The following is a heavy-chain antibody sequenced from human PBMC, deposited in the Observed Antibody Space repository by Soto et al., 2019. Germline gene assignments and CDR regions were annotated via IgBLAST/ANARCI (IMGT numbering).Heavy chain of an antibody. D-gene: IGHD2-15*01. J-gene: IGHJ6*04. Sequence: QVQLVQSGAEVKKPGASVKVSCKASGYTFTSYDINWVRQATGQGLEWMGWMNPNSGNTGYAQKFQGGVTMTRNTSISTAYMELRSLRSEDTAVYYCARGRYCSGGSCYSALDVWGKGTTVTVSS. CDR2: MNPNSGNT. CDR3: ARGRYCSGGSCYSALDV. CDR1: GYTFTSYD. V-gene: IGHV1-8*01.